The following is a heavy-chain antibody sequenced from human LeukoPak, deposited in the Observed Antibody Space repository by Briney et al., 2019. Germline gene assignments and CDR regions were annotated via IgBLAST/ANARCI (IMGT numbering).Heavy chain of an antibody. CDR1: GFTSSSYA. D-gene: IGHD3-22*01. Sequence: GGSLRLSCAASGFTSSSYAMSWVRQAPGKGLEWVSAICGSGGSTYYADAVKGRHTISRDNSKNTLYLQMNSLRAEDTAVYCCAKDSWDEYYDSSGYPRFFDYWGQGTLVTVSS. CDR3: AKDSWDEYYDSSGYPRFFDY. J-gene: IGHJ4*02. V-gene: IGHV3-23*01. CDR2: ICGSGGST.